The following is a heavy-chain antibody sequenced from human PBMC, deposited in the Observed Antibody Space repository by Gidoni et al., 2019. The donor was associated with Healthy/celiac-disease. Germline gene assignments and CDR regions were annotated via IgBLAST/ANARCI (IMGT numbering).Heavy chain of an antibody. CDR3: AKDVSSLWFGELFRAPDY. D-gene: IGHD3-10*01. Sequence: SSYGMHWVRQAPGKGLEWVAVISYDRSNKYYADSVKGRFTISRDNSKNTLYLQMNSLRAEDTAVYYCAKDVSSLWFGELFRAPDYWGQGTLVTVSS. CDR1: SSYG. V-gene: IGHV3-30*18. J-gene: IGHJ4*02. CDR2: ISYDRSNK.